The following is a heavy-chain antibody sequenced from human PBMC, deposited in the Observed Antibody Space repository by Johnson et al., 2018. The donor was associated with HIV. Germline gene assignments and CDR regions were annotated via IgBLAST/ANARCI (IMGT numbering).Heavy chain of an antibody. V-gene: IGHV3-66*03. CDR3: ARGRGALDI. D-gene: IGHD3-16*01. Sequence: VQLVESGGDLIQPGGSLRLSCAASGFTVSSTYMSWVRQAPGKGLEWLSVLYSDGRTFYADSVKGRFTISRDNSKNTLYLQMNSLRPEDTAVYYCARGRGALDIWGQGTMVTVSS. J-gene: IGHJ3*02. CDR1: GFTVSSTY. CDR2: LYSDGRT.